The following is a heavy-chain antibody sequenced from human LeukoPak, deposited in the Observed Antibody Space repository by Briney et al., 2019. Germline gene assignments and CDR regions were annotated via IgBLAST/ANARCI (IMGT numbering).Heavy chain of an antibody. D-gene: IGHD2-2*01. CDR3: ARLYRCSSTSCYLVGGFDY. Sequence: PSETLSLTCTVSGGSINNYYWSWIRQPPGKGLEWIGEINHSGSTNYNPSLKSRVTISVDTSKNQFSLKLSSVTAADTAVYYCARLYRCSSTSCYLVGGFDYWGQGTLVTVSS. V-gene: IGHV4-34*01. CDR2: INHSGST. J-gene: IGHJ4*02. CDR1: GGSINNYY.